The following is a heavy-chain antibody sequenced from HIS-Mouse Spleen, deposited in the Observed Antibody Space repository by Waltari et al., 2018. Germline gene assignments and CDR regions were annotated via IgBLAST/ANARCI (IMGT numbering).Heavy chain of an antibody. CDR3: AKDTSGSYSDY. CDR1: GFTFSSYA. D-gene: IGHD1-26*01. Sequence: EVQLLESGGGLVQPGGSLRLSCAASGFTFSSYAMSWVRQAPGKGLEGVSAMSGSGGSTYYADAVKGRLTISRDNSKNTLYLQMNSLRAEDTAVYYCAKDTSGSYSDYWGQGTLVTVSS. J-gene: IGHJ4*02. CDR2: MSGSGGST. V-gene: IGHV3-23*01.